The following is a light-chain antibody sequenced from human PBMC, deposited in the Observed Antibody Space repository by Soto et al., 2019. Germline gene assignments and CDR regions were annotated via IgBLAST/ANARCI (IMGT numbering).Light chain of an antibody. CDR1: SSDVGSYNL. V-gene: IGLV2-23*02. CDR3: DSYGSRPAMG. CDR2: EVS. Sequence: QSALTQPASVSGSPGQSITISCTGTSSDVGSYNLVYWYQQHPGKAPKLMIYEVSKRPSGVSDRFSGYKSGNTASLTISGLQAEVEAEYYCDSYGSRPAMGFGGGTQLTVL. J-gene: IGLJ2*01.